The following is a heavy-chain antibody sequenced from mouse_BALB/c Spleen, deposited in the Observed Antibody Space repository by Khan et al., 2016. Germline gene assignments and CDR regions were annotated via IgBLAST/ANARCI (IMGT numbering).Heavy chain of an antibody. D-gene: IGHD2-12*01. J-gene: IGHJ3*01. V-gene: IGHV6-6*02. CDR1: GFTFSSYW. CDR3: TTTFAY. CDR2: IRLKSDNYAT. Sequence: EVKLEESGGGLVQPGGSMKLSCVASGFTFSSYWMSWVRQSPEKGLEWVAEIRLKSDNYATHYAESVEGKFTISRDDSKSRLYLQMNSLRAEDTVIYYCTTTFAYWGQGTLVTVSA.